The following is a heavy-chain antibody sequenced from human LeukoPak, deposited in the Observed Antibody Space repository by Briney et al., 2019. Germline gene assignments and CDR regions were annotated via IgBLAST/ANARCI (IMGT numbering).Heavy chain of an antibody. CDR2: INPNSGGT. J-gene: IGHJ4*02. Sequence: ASAKVSCKASGYTFTGYYMHWVRQAPGQGLEWMGWINPNSGGTNYAQKFQGRVTMTRDTSISTAYMELSRLRSDDTAVYYCARDPTVVVVTAIPYFDYWGQGTLVTVSS. V-gene: IGHV1-2*02. D-gene: IGHD2-21*02. CDR3: ARDPTVVVVTAIPYFDY. CDR1: GYTFTGYY.